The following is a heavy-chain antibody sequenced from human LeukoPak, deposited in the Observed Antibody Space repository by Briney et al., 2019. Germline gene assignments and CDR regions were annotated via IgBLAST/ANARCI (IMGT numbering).Heavy chain of an antibody. V-gene: IGHV4-34*01. J-gene: IGHJ4*02. CDR3: ARARVRWTLLDK. CDR2: ISNSGST. D-gene: IGHD4-23*01. Sequence: SETLSLTCTVSGTSFSGYYWTWIRQPPGKGLEWIGEISNSGSTSYTPSLKSRVSISLDTSKSQFSLKLNSVSAADTAVYYCARARVRWTLLDKWGQGTLVTVSS. CDR1: GTSFSGYY.